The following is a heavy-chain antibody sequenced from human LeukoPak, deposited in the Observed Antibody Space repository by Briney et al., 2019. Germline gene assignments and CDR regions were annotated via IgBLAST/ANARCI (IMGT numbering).Heavy chain of an antibody. CDR1: GFTFSSYW. CDR2: IKQDGSEK. V-gene: IGHV3-7*01. D-gene: IGHD2-2*01. CDR3: ARDGVPAAMRGGKYYFDY. Sequence: GGSLRLSCAASGFTFSSYWMSWVRQAPGKGLEWVANIKQDGSEKYYVDSVKGRFTISRDNAKNSLYLQMNSLRAEDTAVYYCARDGVPAAMRGGKYYFDYWGQGTLVTVSS. J-gene: IGHJ4*02.